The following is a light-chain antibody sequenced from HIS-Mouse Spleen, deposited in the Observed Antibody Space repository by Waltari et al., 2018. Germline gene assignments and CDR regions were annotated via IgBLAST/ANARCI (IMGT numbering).Light chain of an antibody. V-gene: IGKV4-1*01. CDR3: QQYYSTPYT. J-gene: IGKJ2*01. CDR2: WAS. CDR1: QSVLYSSNNKNY. Sequence: DIVMTQSPDSLAVSLGERATINCKSSQSVLYSSNNKNYLALYQQKPGQPPKLLIYWASTRESGVPDRFSGSGSGKDFTLTISSMQAEDVAVYYCQQYYSTPYTFGQGTKLEIK.